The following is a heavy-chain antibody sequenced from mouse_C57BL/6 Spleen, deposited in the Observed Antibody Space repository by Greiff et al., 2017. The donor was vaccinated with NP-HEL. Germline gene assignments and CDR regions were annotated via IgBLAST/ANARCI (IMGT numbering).Heavy chain of an antibody. D-gene: IGHD2-1*01. CDR2: TYPRSGNT. Sequence: VNVVESGAELARPGASVKLSCKASGYTFTSYGISWVKQRTGQGLEWIGETYPRSGNTYYNEKFKGKATLTADKSSSTAYMELRSLTSEDSAVYCCARWGAIYSVPYYFDYWGQGTTLTVSS. V-gene: IGHV1-81*01. CDR1: GYTFTSYG. CDR3: ARWGAIYSVPYYFDY. J-gene: IGHJ2*01.